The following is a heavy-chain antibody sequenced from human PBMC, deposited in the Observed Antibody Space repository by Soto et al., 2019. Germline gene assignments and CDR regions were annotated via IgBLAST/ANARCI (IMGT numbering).Heavy chain of an antibody. V-gene: IGHV4-59*01. J-gene: IGHJ5*02. CDR3: ARNLGFCSTTSCYPYFDP. CDR1: GGSITSFY. D-gene: IGHD2-2*01. Sequence: SETLSLTCTVSGGSITSFYWSWIRQLPGKGLEWIGYIYYSGSPNYNPSLKSRVTMSVDTSKNQFSLKLSSVTAADTAVYYCARNLGFCSTTSCYPYFDPWGQGILVTVSS. CDR2: IYYSGSP.